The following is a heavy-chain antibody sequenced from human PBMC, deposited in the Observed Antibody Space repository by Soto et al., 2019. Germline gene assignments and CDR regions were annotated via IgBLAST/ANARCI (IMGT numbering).Heavy chain of an antibody. CDR2: ISSSGSTI. J-gene: IGHJ4*02. Sequence: EVQLVESGGGLVQPGGSLRLSCAASGFTFSSYEMNWVRQAPGKGLEWVSYISSSGSTIYYADSVKGRFTISRDNAKHSLHLQMNSLRAEDTAVYYCARGFWELTRSLDYWGQGTLVTVSS. V-gene: IGHV3-48*03. D-gene: IGHD1-26*01. CDR3: ARGFWELTRSLDY. CDR1: GFTFSSYE.